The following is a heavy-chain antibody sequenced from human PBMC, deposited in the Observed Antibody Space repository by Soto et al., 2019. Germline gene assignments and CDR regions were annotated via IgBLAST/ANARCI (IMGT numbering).Heavy chain of an antibody. Sequence: PXETLALTCSVYGGSFSGYYWSWIRQPPGKGLEWIGEINHSGSTNYNPSLKSRVTISVDTSKTQFSLKLSSVTAADTAVYYCARGPGGTGVLDLWGQGPLVTVSS. D-gene: IGHD1-26*01. CDR3: ARGPGGTGVLDL. CDR1: GGSFSGYY. CDR2: INHSGST. J-gene: IGHJ5*02. V-gene: IGHV4-34*01.